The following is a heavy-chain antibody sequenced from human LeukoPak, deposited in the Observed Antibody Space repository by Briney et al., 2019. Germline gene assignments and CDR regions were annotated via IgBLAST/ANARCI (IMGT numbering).Heavy chain of an antibody. CDR3: ARDRGGSPDFDY. J-gene: IGHJ4*02. CDR1: GGSMKNYY. D-gene: IGHD3-16*01. Sequence: PSETLSLTCNISGGSMKNYYWSWIRQPPGKGLEWIGYIFYSGSTRYNPSLKSRVTISVDTSKNRFSLKLNSVSAADTAVYYCARDRGGSPDFDYWGQGTLVTVSS. CDR2: IFYSGST. V-gene: IGHV4-59*01.